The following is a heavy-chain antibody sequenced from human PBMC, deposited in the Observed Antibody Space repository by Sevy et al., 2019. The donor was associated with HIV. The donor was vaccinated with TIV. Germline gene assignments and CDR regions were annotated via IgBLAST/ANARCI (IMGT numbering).Heavy chain of an antibody. Sequence: ASVKVSCKASGGTFSSYAISWVRQAPGQGLEWMGGIIPIFGTANYAQKFQGRVTITADKSSTAYMELSSLRSEDTAVYYCARDHYDYVWGSYRYTPTYLDVWGKGTTVTVSS. V-gene: IGHV1-69*06. D-gene: IGHD3-16*02. CDR3: ARDHYDYVWGSYRYTPTYLDV. J-gene: IGHJ6*03. CDR2: IIPIFGTA. CDR1: GGTFSSYA.